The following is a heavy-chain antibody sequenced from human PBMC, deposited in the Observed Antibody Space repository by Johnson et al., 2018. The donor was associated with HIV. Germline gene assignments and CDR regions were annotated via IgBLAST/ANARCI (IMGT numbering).Heavy chain of an antibody. D-gene: IGHD3-9*01. CDR1: GFTFADYV. Sequence: VQLVESGGGLVQPGRSLRLSCTASGFTFADYVMTWVRQAPGKGLEWVGFIRSKAYGGTTEYAASVKGRFTISRDDSKSIGYLQMNSLKTEDTAVYYCTTPGYDTEDAVDIWGQGTMVTVSS. J-gene: IGHJ3*02. CDR3: TTPGYDTEDAVDI. V-gene: IGHV3-49*04. CDR2: IRSKAYGGTT.